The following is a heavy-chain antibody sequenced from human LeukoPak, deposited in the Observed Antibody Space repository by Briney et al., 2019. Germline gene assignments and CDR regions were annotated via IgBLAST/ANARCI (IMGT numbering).Heavy chain of an antibody. CDR3: ARSYYDFWSGSYYYYMDV. Sequence: PSETLSLTCTVSGDSVSSGSHYGSWIRQPPGRGLECIGYISNSGSTNYNPSLKSRFTIPVDTSKNQLSLNLTSVTAADTAVYYCARSYYDFWSGSYYYYMDVWGKGATVTVSS. D-gene: IGHD3-3*01. V-gene: IGHV4-61*01. J-gene: IGHJ6*03. CDR2: ISNSGST. CDR1: GDSVSSGSHY.